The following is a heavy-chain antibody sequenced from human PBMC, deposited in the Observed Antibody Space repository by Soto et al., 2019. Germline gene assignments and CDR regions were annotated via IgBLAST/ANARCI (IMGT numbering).Heavy chain of an antibody. Sequence: PSETLSLTCTVSGGSISSGDYYWSWIRQPPGKGLEWIGYIYYSGSTYYNPSLKSRVTISVDTSKNQFSLKLSSVTAADTAVYYCARAMVVTQNGFDPWGQGTLVTGSS. D-gene: IGHD2-21*02. CDR3: ARAMVVTQNGFDP. CDR2: IYYSGST. V-gene: IGHV4-30-4*01. CDR1: GGSISSGDYY. J-gene: IGHJ5*02.